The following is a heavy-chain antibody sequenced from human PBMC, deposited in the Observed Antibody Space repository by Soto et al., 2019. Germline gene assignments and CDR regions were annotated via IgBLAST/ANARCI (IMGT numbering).Heavy chain of an antibody. CDR1: GYTFTSYD. CDR3: ARGFRGYYYHYMDV. V-gene: IGHV1-8*01. J-gene: IGHJ6*03. Sequence: ASVKVSCKASGYTFTSYDINWVRQATGQGLEWMGWMNPNSGNTGYAQKFQGRVTMTRNTSISTAYMELSSLRSEDTAVYYCARGFRGYYYHYMDVWGKGTTVNVSS. CDR2: MNPNSGNT.